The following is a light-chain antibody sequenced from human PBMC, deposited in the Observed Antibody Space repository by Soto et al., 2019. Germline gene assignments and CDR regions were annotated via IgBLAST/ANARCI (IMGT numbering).Light chain of an antibody. J-gene: IGLJ1*01. CDR3: TSHTSSTTLDV. Sequence: QSALTQPASVSGSPGQSITISCTGTSSDVGGYNYVSWYQQHPGKAPKLMIYEVSNRPSGVSNRFSGSKSGHTASLTISGLQPEDEADYFCTSHTSSTTLDVFGTGTKVTVL. CDR2: EVS. CDR1: SSDVGGYNY. V-gene: IGLV2-14*01.